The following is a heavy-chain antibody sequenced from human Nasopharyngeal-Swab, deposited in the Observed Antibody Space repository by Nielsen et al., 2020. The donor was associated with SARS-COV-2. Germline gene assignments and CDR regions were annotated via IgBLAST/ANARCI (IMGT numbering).Heavy chain of an antibody. J-gene: IGHJ2*01. CDR3: ARDRGYNWNYLRYWYFDL. CDR2: IYYSGST. D-gene: IGHD1-7*01. CDR1: GGSISSGDYY. V-gene: IGHV4-30-4*01. Sequence: SETLSLTCTVSGGSISSGDYYWSWIRQPPGKGLEWIGYIYYSGSTYYNPSLKRRVTISVDTSKNQFSLKLSSVTAADTAVYYCARDRGYNWNYLRYWYFDLWGRGTLVTVSS.